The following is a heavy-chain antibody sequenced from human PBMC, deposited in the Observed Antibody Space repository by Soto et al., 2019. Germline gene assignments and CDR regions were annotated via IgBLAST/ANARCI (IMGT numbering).Heavy chain of an antibody. V-gene: IGHV3-30-3*01. D-gene: IGHD2-21*02. Sequence: QVQLVESGGGVVQPGRSLRLSCAASGFTFSSYAMHWVRQARGKGLEWVAVISYDRSNKYYADSVKERFTISRDNSKNTMFLRLNSRRVEDTAVYYCTRDRVAGGFVVVTAVHYYYGMDVWGQGTTVTVSS. CDR3: TRDRVAGGFVVVTAVHYYYGMDV. J-gene: IGHJ6*02. CDR2: ISYDRSNK. CDR1: GFTFSSYA.